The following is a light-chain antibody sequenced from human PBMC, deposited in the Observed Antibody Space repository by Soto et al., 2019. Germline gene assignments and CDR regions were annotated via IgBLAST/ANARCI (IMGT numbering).Light chain of an antibody. CDR3: QQYSDSSGA. Sequence: DIQVTQSPSTLSASVGDRVTITCGASQSIGTWLAWYQQKPGKAPRLLIFDASTLESGVTSRFSGSGSGTDFTLTISSLQPDDFATYYCQQYSDSSGAFGQGTKVDIK. V-gene: IGKV1-5*01. J-gene: IGKJ1*01. CDR2: DAS. CDR1: QSIGTW.